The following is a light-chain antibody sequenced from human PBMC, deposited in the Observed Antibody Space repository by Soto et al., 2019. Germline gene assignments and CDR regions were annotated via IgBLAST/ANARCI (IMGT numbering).Light chain of an antibody. CDR3: QQFSGSVT. CDR2: GAS. CDR1: QSVRNSY. J-gene: IGKJ4*01. V-gene: IGKV3-20*01. Sequence: EVVLTQSPGTLSLSPGERATLSCRASQSVRNSYLGWYQQQPGQAPRLLIYGASKRQAGVPDRFSGGGSGTDFTLTISSLEPEDFAVYYCQQFSGSVTFGGGTRVDIK.